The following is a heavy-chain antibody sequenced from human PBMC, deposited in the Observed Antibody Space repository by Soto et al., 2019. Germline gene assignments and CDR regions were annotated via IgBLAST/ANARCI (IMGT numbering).Heavy chain of an antibody. CDR3: ARDAWREYSSSGFDP. CDR2: ISAYNGNT. V-gene: IGHV1-18*01. J-gene: IGHJ5*02. CDR1: GYTFTSYG. D-gene: IGHD6-6*01. Sequence: ASVKVSCKASGYTFTSYGISWVRQAPGQGLERMGWISAYNGNTNYAQKLQGRVTMTTDTSTSTAYMELRSLRSDDTAVYYCARDAWREYSSSGFDPWGQGTLVTVSS.